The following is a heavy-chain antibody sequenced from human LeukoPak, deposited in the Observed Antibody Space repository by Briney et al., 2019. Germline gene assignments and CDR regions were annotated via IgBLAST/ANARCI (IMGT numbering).Heavy chain of an antibody. D-gene: IGHD1-1*01. CDR2: IYYSGNT. CDR1: GGSISSGDYY. J-gene: IGHJ4*02. CDR3: VRGWNDPYYFDY. Sequence: SETLSLTRTVSGGSISSGDYYWSWIRQPPGKGLEWIGYIYYSGNTYYNPSLKSRVTISVDTSKNQFSLKLSSVTAADTAVYFCVRGWNDPYYFDYWGQGTLVTVSS. V-gene: IGHV4-30-4*01.